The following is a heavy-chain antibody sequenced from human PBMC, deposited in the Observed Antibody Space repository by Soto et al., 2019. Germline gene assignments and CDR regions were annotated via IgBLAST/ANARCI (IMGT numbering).Heavy chain of an antibody. J-gene: IGHJ6*02. Sequence: QVQLVESGGGVVQPGRSLRLSCAASGFTFSSYGMHWVRQAPGKGLEWVAVISYDGSNKYYADSVKGRFTISRDNSKNTLYLQMNSLRAEDTAVYYCAKDVTVNHYYYYYGMDVWGQGTTVTVSS. D-gene: IGHD4-4*01. CDR1: GFTFSSYG. V-gene: IGHV3-30*18. CDR2: ISYDGSNK. CDR3: AKDVTVNHYYYYYGMDV.